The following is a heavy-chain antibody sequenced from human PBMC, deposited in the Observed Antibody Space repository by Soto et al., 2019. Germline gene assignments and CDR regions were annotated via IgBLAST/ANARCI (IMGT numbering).Heavy chain of an antibody. J-gene: IGHJ6*02. CDR1: GGSFRCYY. V-gene: IGHV4-34*01. CDR3: ARVKYNTAMVTGRSYYYGMDV. CDR2: INHSGST. Sequence: SETLSLTCAVYGGSFRCYYCSWIRQPPGKGLEWIGEINHSGSTNYNPSLKSRVTISVDTSKNQFSLKLSSVTAADTAVYYCARVKYNTAMVTGRSYYYGMDVWGQGTTVTVSS. D-gene: IGHD5-18*01.